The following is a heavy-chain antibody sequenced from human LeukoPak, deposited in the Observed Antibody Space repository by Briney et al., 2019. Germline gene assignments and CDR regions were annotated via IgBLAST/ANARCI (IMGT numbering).Heavy chain of an antibody. J-gene: IGHJ3*02. V-gene: IGHV4-38-2*02. D-gene: IGHD5-24*01. CDR1: GYSISSGYY. Sequence: SETLSLTCTVSGYSISSGYYWGWIRQPPGKGLEWIGSIYHSGSTNYNPSLKSRVTISVDTSKNQFSLKLSSVTAADTAVYYCARGRWLGDALDIWGQGTMVTVSS. CDR2: IYHSGST. CDR3: ARGRWLGDALDI.